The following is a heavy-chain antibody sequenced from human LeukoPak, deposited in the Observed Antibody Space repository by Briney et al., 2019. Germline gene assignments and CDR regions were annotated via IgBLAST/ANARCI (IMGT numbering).Heavy chain of an antibody. CDR1: GFTFSDSA. CDR3: RGASYDSSGSEYYFDY. Sequence: PGGSLRLSCAASGFTFSDSAMHWVRQASGKGLEWVGPIRGKTNSYTTAYSASVKGSITISRDDSMNPAYLQMNSLQTDDTAVYYCRGASYDSSGSEYYFDYWGEGTLVTVSS. J-gene: IGHJ4*02. V-gene: IGHV3-73*01. D-gene: IGHD3-22*01. CDR2: IRGKTNSYTT.